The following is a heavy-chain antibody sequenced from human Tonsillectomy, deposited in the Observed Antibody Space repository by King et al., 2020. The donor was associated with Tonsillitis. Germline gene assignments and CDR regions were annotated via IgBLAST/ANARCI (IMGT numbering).Heavy chain of an antibody. CDR3: ARIEDYGSGSYYGSSFDY. J-gene: IGHJ4*02. Sequence: TLKESGPVLVKPTETLTLTCTVSGFSLSNARVGVSWIRQPPGKALEWLAHIFSNDEKSYSTPLKSRLTISKDTSKSQVVLTMTNMDPVDTATYYCARIEDYGSGSYYGSSFDYWGQGTLVTVSS. V-gene: IGHV2-26*01. CDR2: IFSNDEK. D-gene: IGHD3-10*01. CDR1: GFSLSNARVG.